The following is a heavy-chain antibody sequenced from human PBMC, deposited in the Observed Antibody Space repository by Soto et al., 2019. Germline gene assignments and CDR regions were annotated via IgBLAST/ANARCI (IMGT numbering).Heavy chain of an antibody. J-gene: IGHJ5*02. CDR3: ARDLLHYYDSSGYFPSA. D-gene: IGHD3-22*01. CDR2: TTQDGNDK. Sequence: LRLSCAASGFTFSPYYMSWVRQAPGKGLEWLAMTTQDGNDKHYADSVKGRFTISRDNSKNTLYLQMNSLRAEDTAVYYCARDLLHYYDSSGYFPSAWGQGTLVTVSS. CDR1: GFTFSPYY. V-gene: IGHV3-7*01.